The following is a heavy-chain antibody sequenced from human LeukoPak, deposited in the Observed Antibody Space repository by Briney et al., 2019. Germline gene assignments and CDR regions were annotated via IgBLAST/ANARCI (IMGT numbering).Heavy chain of an antibody. D-gene: IGHD2/OR15-2a*01. CDR2: IRSKSYGVTT. CDR3: TREGVYGAKMDY. J-gene: IGHJ4*02. CDR1: GFTFGDYA. Sequence: GGSLRLSCTASGFTFGDYAMSWVRQAPGKGLEWVGFIRSKSYGVTTEYAASVKGRFTISTDGSKSIAYLQMNSPSTADTAMYYCTREGVYGAKMDYWGQGTLVTVSS. V-gene: IGHV3-49*04.